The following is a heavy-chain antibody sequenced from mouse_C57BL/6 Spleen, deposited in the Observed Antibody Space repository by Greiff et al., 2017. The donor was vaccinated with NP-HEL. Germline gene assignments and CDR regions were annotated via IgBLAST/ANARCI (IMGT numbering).Heavy chain of an antibody. CDR1: GFSLTSYG. J-gene: IGHJ4*01. CDR2: IWSGGST. Sequence: QVQLKESGPGLVQPSQSLSITCTVSGFSLTSYGVHWVRQSPGKGLEWLGVIWSGGSTDYNAAFITRLSISKDNSKSQVFFKMNSLQADDTAIYYCARLPIYYDYDGIYYYAMDYWGQGTSVTVSS. V-gene: IGHV2-2*01. D-gene: IGHD2-4*01. CDR3: ARLPIYYDYDGIYYYAMDY.